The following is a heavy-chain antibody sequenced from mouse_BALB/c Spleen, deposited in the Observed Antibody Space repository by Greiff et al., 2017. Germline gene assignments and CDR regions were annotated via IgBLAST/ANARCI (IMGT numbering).Heavy chain of an antibody. Sequence: VQLKESGAELVKPGASVKLSCTASGFNIKDTYMHWVKQRPEQGLEWIVRIDPANGNTKYDPTFQGRATITADTSSNTAYLQLSSLTSEDTAVYYCARWAMDYWGQGTSVTVSS. CDR2: IDPANGNT. V-gene: IGHV14-3*02. J-gene: IGHJ4*01. CDR3: ARWAMDY. CDR1: GFNIKDTY.